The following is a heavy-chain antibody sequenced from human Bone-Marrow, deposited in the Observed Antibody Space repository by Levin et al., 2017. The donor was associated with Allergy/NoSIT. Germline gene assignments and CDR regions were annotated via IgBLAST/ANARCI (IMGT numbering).Heavy chain of an antibody. V-gene: IGHV3-66*01. CDR1: GFSVSRNY. Sequence: GGSLRLSCAASGFSVSRNYMSWVRQAPGKGLEWVSLIYSGGDTQYADSVKGRFTISRDNSRNTLYLQMNSLRGDDTAVYYCARNGVGTAAGTPWGQGTRVTVSS. CDR2: IYSGGDT. D-gene: IGHD6-13*01. J-gene: IGHJ4*02. CDR3: ARNGVGTAAGTP.